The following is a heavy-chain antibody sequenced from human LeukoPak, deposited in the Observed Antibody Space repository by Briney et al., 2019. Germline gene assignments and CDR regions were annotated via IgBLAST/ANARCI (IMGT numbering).Heavy chain of an antibody. CDR1: GVSFSGDY. V-gene: IGHV4-34*01. J-gene: IGHJ4*02. D-gene: IGHD6-13*01. Sequence: LETLSLTCAVYGVSFSGDYCSCIWQPPGKGLEWIGEINHSGRTNYNPSLKSRVTISGDTSKNQFSLKLSSVTAADTAVYYCARVSSSSWYPYYFDYWGQGTLVTVSS. CDR2: INHSGRT. CDR3: ARVSSSSWYPYYFDY.